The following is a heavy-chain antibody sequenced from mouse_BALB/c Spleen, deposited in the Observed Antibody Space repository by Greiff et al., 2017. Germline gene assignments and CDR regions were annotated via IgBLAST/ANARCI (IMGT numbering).Heavy chain of an antibody. CDR2: ISYSGST. CDR3: ARLEAHSWFAY. Sequence: EVKVVESGPSLVKPSQTLSLTCSVTGDSITSGYWNWIRKFPGNKLEYMGYISYSGSTYYNPSLKSRISITRDTSKNQYYLQLNSVTTEDTATYYCARLEAHSWFAYWGQGTLVTVSA. J-gene: IGHJ3*01. V-gene: IGHV3-8*02. CDR1: GDSITSGY.